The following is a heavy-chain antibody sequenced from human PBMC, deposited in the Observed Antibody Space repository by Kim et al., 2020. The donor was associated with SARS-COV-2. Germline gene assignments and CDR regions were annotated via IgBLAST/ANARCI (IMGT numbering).Heavy chain of an antibody. Sequence: GGSLRLSCAASGFTFSGFAMSWVRQAPGQGLEWVSRIYSDGDSSGYVDSVKGRFTLSRDNAKNTLFLQMNRLRAEDTAVYYCTRGANGGSGDHWG. CDR1: GFTFSGFA. CDR2: IYSDGDSS. V-gene: IGHV3-23*03. CDR3: TRGANGGSGDH. J-gene: IGHJ4*01. D-gene: IGHD3-16*01.